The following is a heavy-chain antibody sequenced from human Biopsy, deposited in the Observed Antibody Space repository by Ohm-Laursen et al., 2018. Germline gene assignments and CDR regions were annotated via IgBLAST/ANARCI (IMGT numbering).Heavy chain of an antibody. V-gene: IGHV3-23*03. J-gene: IGHJ5*02. CDR3: ARDLYDFCGGCPFDP. D-gene: IGHD3-3*01. CDR2: INGGGSST. Sequence: SLRLSCTASGFTFSGHAMSWVRQAPGKGLECVSIINGGGSSTWYSDPVKGRFTISRDNSKNTLYLQMNSLRAEDTAMYYCARDLYDFCGGCPFDPWGQGTLVTVSP. CDR1: GFTFSGHA.